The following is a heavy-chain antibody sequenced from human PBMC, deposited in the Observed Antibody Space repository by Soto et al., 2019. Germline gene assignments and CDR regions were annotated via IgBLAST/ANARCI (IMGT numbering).Heavy chain of an antibody. CDR1: GFTFSSYA. CDR2: ISYDGSNK. J-gene: IGHJ4*02. Sequence: PGGSLRLSCAASGFTFSSYAMHWVRQAPGKGLEWVAVISYDGSNKYYADSVKGRFTISRDNSKNTLYLQMNSLRAEDTAVYYCAKDPMVRGVILYYFDYWGQGTLVTVS. D-gene: IGHD3-10*01. V-gene: IGHV3-30*04. CDR3: AKDPMVRGVILYYFDY.